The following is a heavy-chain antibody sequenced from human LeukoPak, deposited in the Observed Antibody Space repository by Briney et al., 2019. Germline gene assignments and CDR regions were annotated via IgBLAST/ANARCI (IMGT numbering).Heavy chain of an antibody. J-gene: IGHJ5*02. CDR3: AREGGYGGNSDWFDP. CDR1: GGSIRSYY. V-gene: IGHV4-39*07. Sequence: SETLSLTCTVSGGSIRSYYWSWIRQPPGKGLEWIGSIYYSGSTYYNPSLKSRVTISVDTSKNQFSLKLSSVTAADTAVYYCAREGGYGGNSDWFDPWGQGTLVTVSS. D-gene: IGHD4-23*01. CDR2: IYYSGST.